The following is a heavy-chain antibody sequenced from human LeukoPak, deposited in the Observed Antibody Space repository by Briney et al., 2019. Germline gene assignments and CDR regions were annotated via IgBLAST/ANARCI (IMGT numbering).Heavy chain of an antibody. V-gene: IGHV3-43*02. CDR1: GFTFDDYA. D-gene: IGHD5-18*01. CDR3: AKAGDTAMVTDY. CDR2: ISGDGGST. Sequence: GGSLILSCAASGFTFDDYAMHWVRQAPGKGLEWVSLISGDGGSTYYADSVKGRFTISRDNSKNSLYLQMNSPRTEDTALYYCAKAGDTAMVTDYWGQGTLVTVSS. J-gene: IGHJ4*02.